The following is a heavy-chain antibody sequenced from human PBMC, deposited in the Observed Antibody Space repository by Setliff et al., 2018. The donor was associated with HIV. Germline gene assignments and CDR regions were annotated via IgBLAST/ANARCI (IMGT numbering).Heavy chain of an antibody. Sequence: PSETLSLTCTVSGGSIVRYYWTWIRQPPGKGLEWIGYIYSGGSSNYNPSLKSRSSVSMDMSRKQFSLKLTSVTAADTAIYYCARDSEHPTGYFDSWGRGILVTVSS. CDR1: GGSIVRYY. J-gene: IGHJ4*02. CDR3: ARDSEHPTGYFDS. CDR2: IYSGGSS. V-gene: IGHV4-4*08. D-gene: IGHD1-1*01.